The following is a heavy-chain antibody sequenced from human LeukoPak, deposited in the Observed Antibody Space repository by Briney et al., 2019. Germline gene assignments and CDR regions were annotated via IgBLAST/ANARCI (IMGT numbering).Heavy chain of an antibody. CDR2: ISYDGSNK. Sequence: GGSLRLSCAASGFTFSNYGMHWVRQAPGKGLEWVAVISYDGSNKYYADSVKGRFTISRDNSKNTLYLQMNSLRAEDTAVYYCAKGHGDSSGWYRGYYFDYWGQGTLVTVSS. J-gene: IGHJ4*02. V-gene: IGHV3-30*18. D-gene: IGHD6-19*01. CDR3: AKGHGDSSGWYRGYYFDY. CDR1: GFTFSNYG.